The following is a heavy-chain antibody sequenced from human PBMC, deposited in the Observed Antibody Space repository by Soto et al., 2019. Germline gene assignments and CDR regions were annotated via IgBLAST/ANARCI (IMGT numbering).Heavy chain of an antibody. CDR3: ARVPRRDGYNYCFDY. CDR1: GGSISSYY. D-gene: IGHD5-12*01. V-gene: IGHV4-59*01. CDR2: IYYSGST. J-gene: IGHJ4*02. Sequence: SETLSLTCTVSGGSISSYYWSWIRQPPGKGLEWIGYIYYSGSTNYNPSLKSRVTISVDTSKNQFSLKLSSVTAADTAVYYCARVPRRDGYNYCFDYWGQGTLVTVSS.